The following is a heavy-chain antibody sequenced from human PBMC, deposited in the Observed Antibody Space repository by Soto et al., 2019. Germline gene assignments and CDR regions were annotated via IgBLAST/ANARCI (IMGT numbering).Heavy chain of an antibody. V-gene: IGHV3-21*01. D-gene: IGHD3-10*01. CDR3: ASGGMFWGDVFDA. J-gene: IGHJ4*02. Sequence: GGSLRLSCAASGSTFSSYTMNWVHQAPGKGLEWVSSISSSTNYTYYADTLKGRVTISRDNAKNSRYLQMTSLRAEDTAVYYCASGGMFWGDVFDAWGQGTLVTVSS. CDR1: GSTFSSYT. CDR2: ISSSTNYT.